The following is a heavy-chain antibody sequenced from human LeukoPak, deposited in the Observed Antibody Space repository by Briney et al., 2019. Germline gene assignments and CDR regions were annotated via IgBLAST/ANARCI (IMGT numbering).Heavy chain of an antibody. J-gene: IGHJ4*02. Sequence: ASVKVSCKASRYTFTGYYMHWVRQAPGQGLEWMGWINPNSGGTNYAQKFQGRAAMTRDTSISTAYMELSRLRSDDTAVYYCARGPFNVYDYVWGSYRPYFDYWGQGTLVTVSS. CDR2: INPNSGGT. CDR1: RYTFTGYY. V-gene: IGHV1-2*02. D-gene: IGHD3-16*02. CDR3: ARGPFNVYDYVWGSYRPYFDY.